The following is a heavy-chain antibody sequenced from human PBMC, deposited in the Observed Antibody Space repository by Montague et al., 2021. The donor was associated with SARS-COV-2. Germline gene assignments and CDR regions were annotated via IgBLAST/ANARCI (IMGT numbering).Heavy chain of an antibody. CDR1: GFPFSKHC. CDR2: ICPDGSNT. D-gene: IGHD7-27*01. Sequence: SRRLSWAASGFPFSKHCIHWVRQAPGKGLVWVASICPDGSNTHHADFVKGRFTISRDNSNNMSYLQMDSLRADDAGVYYCVGDPGDPDTCDFWGQGTQVTVSS. J-gene: IGHJ4*02. CDR3: VGDPGDPDTCDF. V-gene: IGHV3-33*01.